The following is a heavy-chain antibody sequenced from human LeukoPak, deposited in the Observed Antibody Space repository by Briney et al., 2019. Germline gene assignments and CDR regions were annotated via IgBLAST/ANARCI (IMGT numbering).Heavy chain of an antibody. CDR1: GYTLTGSS. J-gene: IGHJ4*02. D-gene: IGHD6-6*01. CDR2: IDPEDGET. V-gene: IGHV1-24*01. CDR3: AGGPPGQLYDY. Sequence: ASVKVSCKVSGYTLTGSSLHWVRQAPGKGLEWMGGIDPEDGETIYAQKFQGRVTMTEDTSTDTAYMELTGLRSEDTAVYYCAGGPPGQLYDYWAREPWSPSPQ.